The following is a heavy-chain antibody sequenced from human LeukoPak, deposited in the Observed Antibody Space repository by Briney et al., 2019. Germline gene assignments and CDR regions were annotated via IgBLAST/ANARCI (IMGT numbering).Heavy chain of an antibody. CDR1: GGSISSSSYY. CDR2: IYYSGST. Sequence: SETLSLTCTVSGGSISSSSYYWGWIRQPPGKGLEWIGSIYYSGSTYYNPSLKSRVTISVDTSKNQFSLNLSSVTVADTAVYYCARASYYNFWSGPPDYWGQGTLVTVSS. CDR3: ARASYYNFWSGPPDY. D-gene: IGHD3-3*01. V-gene: IGHV4-39*07. J-gene: IGHJ4*02.